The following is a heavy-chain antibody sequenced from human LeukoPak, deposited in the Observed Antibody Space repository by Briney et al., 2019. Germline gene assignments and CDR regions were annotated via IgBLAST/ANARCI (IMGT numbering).Heavy chain of an antibody. V-gene: IGHV1-69*05. CDR1: GGTFSSYA. CDR3: ARVPNSSGYSY. D-gene: IGHD3-22*01. CDR2: IIPILGTA. J-gene: IGHJ4*02. Sequence: SVTVSCTASGGTFSSYAISWVRQAPGQGLEWMGGIIPILGTANYAQKFQGRVTITTDESTSTAYMELSSLRSEDTAVYYCARVPNSSGYSYWGQGTLVTVSS.